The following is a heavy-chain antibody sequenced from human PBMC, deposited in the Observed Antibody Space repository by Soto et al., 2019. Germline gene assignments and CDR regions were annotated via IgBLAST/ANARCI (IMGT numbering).Heavy chain of an antibody. Sequence: GGSLRLSCAASGFTFSSYWMHWVRQAPGKGLVWVSRINSDGSSTSYADSVKGRFTISRDNAKNTLYLQMNSLRAEDTAVYYCARNLYGSGSYLYYYYYGMDVWGQGTTVTVSS. V-gene: IGHV3-74*01. CDR1: GFTFSSYW. CDR3: ARNLYGSGSYLYYYYYGMDV. D-gene: IGHD3-10*01. CDR2: INSDGSST. J-gene: IGHJ6*02.